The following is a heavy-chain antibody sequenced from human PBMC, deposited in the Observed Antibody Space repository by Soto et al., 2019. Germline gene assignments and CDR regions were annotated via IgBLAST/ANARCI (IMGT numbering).Heavy chain of an antibody. V-gene: IGHV4-59*01. D-gene: IGHD3-10*01. CDR1: GVSLTIYY. J-gene: IGHJ4*02. Sequence: SETLSLTCSVSGVSLTIYYWSWVRHTPGKTLEWIGCIFYNGTTNYNPSLKGRVTISLDMSKNQFSLKLNSVTAEDTALYYCARGKGTHRYWGQGALVTVSS. CDR3: ARGKGTHRY. CDR2: IFYNGTT.